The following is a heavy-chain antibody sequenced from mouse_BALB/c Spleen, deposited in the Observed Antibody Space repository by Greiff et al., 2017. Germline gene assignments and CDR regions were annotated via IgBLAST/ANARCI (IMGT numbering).Heavy chain of an antibody. CDR3: TTHYDYDEGKFAY. J-gene: IGHJ3*01. CDR2: IDPSDSYT. D-gene: IGHD2-4*01. V-gene: IGHV1S127*01. Sequence: VQLQQPGAELVKPGASVKMSCKASGYTFTSYWMHWVKQRPGQGLEWIGVIDPSDSYTSYNQKFKGKATLTVDTSSSTAYMQLSSLTSEDSAVYYCTTHYDYDEGKFAYWGQGTLVTVSA. CDR1: GYTFTSYW.